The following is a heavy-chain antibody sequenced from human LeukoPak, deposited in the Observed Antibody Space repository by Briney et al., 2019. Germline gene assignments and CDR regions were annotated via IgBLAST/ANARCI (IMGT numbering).Heavy chain of an antibody. CDR1: GFTVSSNY. CDR2: SRNKADSYTT. CDR3: ARGGIYGGSSAFDF. D-gene: IGHD4-23*01. Sequence: PGGSLRLSCAASGFTVSSNYMSWVRQAPGKGLEWVVRSRNKADSYTTEHDASVKGRFTISRDDSKNSLYLQMNYLKTEDTAVYYCARGGIYGGSSAFDFWGQGNLVTVSS. V-gene: IGHV3-72*01. J-gene: IGHJ4*02.